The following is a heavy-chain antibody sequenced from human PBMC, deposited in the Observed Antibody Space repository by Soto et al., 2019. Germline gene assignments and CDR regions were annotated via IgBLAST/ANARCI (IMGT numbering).Heavy chain of an antibody. V-gene: IGHV3-74*01. CDR3: ARSLPGTYGAFDL. CDR1: EFTFRSYW. J-gene: IGHJ3*01. D-gene: IGHD1-7*01. CDR2: ISGDGSST. Sequence: GGSLRLSCAASEFTFRSYWMHWVRQSPGKGLVWVSRISGDGSSTNYADSVKGRFTISRDNAKNTVYLQIDSLRAEDTAVYYCARSLPGTYGAFDLWGQGTLVTVSS.